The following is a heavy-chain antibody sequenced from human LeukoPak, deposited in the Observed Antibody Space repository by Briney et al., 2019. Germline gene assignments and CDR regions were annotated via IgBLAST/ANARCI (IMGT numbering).Heavy chain of an antibody. D-gene: IGHD5-12*01. CDR1: GFNFIDDS. V-gene: IGHV3-48*01. CDR3: ARDHRYAFDN. J-gene: IGHJ4*01. Sequence: GGSLRLSCAASGFNFIDDSMNWVRQAPGKGLEWISYIGISSGNTKYADSVKGRFTISRDKARNSLYLQMNSLRVEDTAMYYCARDHRYAFDNWGHGTLVTVSS. CDR2: IGISSGNT.